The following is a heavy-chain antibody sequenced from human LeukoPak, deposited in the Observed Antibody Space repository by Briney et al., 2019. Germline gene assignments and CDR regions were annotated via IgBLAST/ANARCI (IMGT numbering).Heavy chain of an antibody. V-gene: IGHV1-18*04. Sequence: ASVNVSCKASGYTFTGYYMHWVRQAPGQGLEWMGWIAAYNGLTNYAENLQGRLTLSTDTSTSTAFMELRNLTSDDTAVYFCVRSYGLEGDYWGRGTLVTVSS. CDR1: GYTFTGYY. CDR2: IAAYNGLT. J-gene: IGHJ4*02. CDR3: VRSYGLEGDY. D-gene: IGHD3-16*01.